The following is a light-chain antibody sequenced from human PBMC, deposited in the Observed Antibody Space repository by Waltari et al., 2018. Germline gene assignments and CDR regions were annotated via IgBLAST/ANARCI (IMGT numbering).Light chain of an antibody. V-gene: IGLV2-14*01. CDR1: SSDIGGYNY. CDR3: SSYTSSSTL. J-gene: IGLJ3*02. CDR2: DVS. Sequence: QSALTQPASVSGSPGQSITISCTGASSDIGGYNYVSWYQQHPGKATKLMIYDVSNRPSGVSNRFSGSKSGYTASLTISGLQAEDEADYYCSSYTSSSTLFGGGTKLTVL.